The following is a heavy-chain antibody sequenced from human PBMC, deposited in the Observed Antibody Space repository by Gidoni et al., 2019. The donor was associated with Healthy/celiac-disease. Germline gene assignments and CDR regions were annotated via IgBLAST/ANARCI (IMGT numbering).Heavy chain of an antibody. D-gene: IGHD2-21*02. CDR1: GGSISSYY. Sequence: QVQLQESGPGLVKPSETLSLTCTVSGGSISSYYWRWIRQPPGKGLEWIGYIYYSGSTNYNPSLKSRVTISVDTSKNQFSLKLSSVTAADTAVYYCAAGLLFGFLFDYWGQGTLVTVSS. CDR2: IYYSGST. V-gene: IGHV4-59*01. CDR3: AAGLLFGFLFDY. J-gene: IGHJ4*02.